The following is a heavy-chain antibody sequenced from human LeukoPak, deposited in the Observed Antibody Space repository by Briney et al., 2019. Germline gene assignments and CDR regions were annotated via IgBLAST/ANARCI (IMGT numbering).Heavy chain of an antibody. V-gene: IGHV5-51*01. CDR3: ARKSGRAFDI. D-gene: IGHD2-15*01. CDR1: GYTFTNYW. CDR2: IYPGDSDT. Sequence: GESLKISCEGSGYTFTNYWIAWVRQMPGKGLEWMGIIYPGDSDTRYSPSFQGQVTISADKSISTAYLQWSSLKASDTAMYYCARKSGRAFDIWGQGTMVTVSS. J-gene: IGHJ3*02.